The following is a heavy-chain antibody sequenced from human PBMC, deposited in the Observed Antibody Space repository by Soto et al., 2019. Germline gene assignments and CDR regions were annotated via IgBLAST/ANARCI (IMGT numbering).Heavy chain of an antibody. J-gene: IGHJ6*02. CDR1: GYRFSSYW. CDR2: IYPGASDT. V-gene: IGHV5-51*01. D-gene: IGHD2-8*01. Sequence: GESLTISCKGSGYRFSSYWIAWVRQMPGKGLEWMGIIYPGASDTRYSPSFQGQVTMSVDKPNNTAYLHWSRLKASATAMYYCARQGSNGAYYYYGMDVWGQGTTVTISS. CDR3: ARQGSNGAYYYYGMDV.